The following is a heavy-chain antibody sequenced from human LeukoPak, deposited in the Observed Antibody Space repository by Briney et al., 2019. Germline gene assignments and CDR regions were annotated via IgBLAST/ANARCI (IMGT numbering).Heavy chain of an antibody. Sequence: GGSLRLSCAASGFTFSSYSMNWVRQAPGKGLEWVSSISSSSSSYIYYADSVKGRFTISRDNAKNSLYLQMNSLRAEDTAVYYCARDRSIDSSGYYYVVRPFDYWGQGTLVTVSS. D-gene: IGHD3-22*01. CDR3: ARDRSIDSSGYYYVVRPFDY. V-gene: IGHV3-21*01. CDR1: GFTFSSYS. CDR2: ISSSSSSYI. J-gene: IGHJ4*02.